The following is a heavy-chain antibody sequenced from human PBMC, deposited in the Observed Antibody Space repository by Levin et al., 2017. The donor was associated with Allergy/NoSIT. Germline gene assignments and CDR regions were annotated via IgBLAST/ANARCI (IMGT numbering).Heavy chain of an antibody. CDR1: GGSISSYY. CDR2: IYYSGGT. Sequence: SETLSLTCTVSGGSISSYYWSWIRQSPGRGLEWIAYIYYSGGTNYNPSLKSRVTLSVDSSKNQFSLKLGSVTAADTAVYYCAKFEGDWFDPWGQGTLVTVSS. J-gene: IGHJ5*02. D-gene: IGHD2-21*01. CDR3: AKFEGDWFDP. V-gene: IGHV4-59*01.